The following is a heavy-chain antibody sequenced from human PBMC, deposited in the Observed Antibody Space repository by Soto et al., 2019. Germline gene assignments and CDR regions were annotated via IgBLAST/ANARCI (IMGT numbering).Heavy chain of an antibody. J-gene: IGHJ4*02. D-gene: IGHD3-22*01. CDR2: IDPSDSYT. Sequence: GESLKISCKGSGYSFTSYWISWVRQIPGKGLEWMGRIDPSDSYTNYSPSFQGHVTISADKSISTAYLQWSSLKASDTAMYYCARQDYYDSSGPDYWGQGTLVTVSS. CDR1: GYSFTSYW. CDR3: ARQDYYDSSGPDY. V-gene: IGHV5-10-1*01.